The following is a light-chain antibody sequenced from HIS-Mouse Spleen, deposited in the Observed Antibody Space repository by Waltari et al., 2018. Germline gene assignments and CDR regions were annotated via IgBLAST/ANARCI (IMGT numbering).Light chain of an antibody. CDR2: DVS. J-gene: IGLJ1*01. CDR3: CSYAGSYTGV. V-gene: IGLV2-11*01. Sequence: QSALTQPRSVSGSPGQSVTISCTGTSSDVGGYNYVSWYQQPPGKAPKLRILDVSKRPSGVPDRFSGSKAGNTASLTISGLQAEDEADYYCCSYAGSYTGVFGTGTKVTVL. CDR1: SSDVGGYNY.